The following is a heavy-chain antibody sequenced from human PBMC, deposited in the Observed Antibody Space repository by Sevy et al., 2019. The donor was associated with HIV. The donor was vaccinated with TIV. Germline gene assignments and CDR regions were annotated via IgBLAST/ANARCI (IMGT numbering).Heavy chain of an antibody. J-gene: IGHJ5*02. V-gene: IGHV1-69*13. CDR2: IIPIFGTA. CDR3: ASEVAGPDNWFDP. D-gene: IGHD6-19*01. CDR1: GGTFSSYA. Sequence: ASVKVSCKASGGTFSSYAISWVRQAPGQGLEWMGGIIPIFGTANYAQKFQGRVTITADESTSTAYMELSSLRSEDTAVYYCASEVAGPDNWFDPWGQGTLVTVSS.